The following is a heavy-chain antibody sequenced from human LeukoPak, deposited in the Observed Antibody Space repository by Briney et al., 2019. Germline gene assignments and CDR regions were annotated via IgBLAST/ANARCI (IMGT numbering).Heavy chain of an antibody. J-gene: IGHJ4*02. CDR1: GGSFNDYY. V-gene: IGHV4-34*01. Sequence: SETLSLTCAVYGGSFNDYYWNWIRQPPGKGLEWIGEINLRGSTTYNPSLKSRVTISLDESKNQFSLKLSSVTAADTAVYYCARGFTRAFDYWGQGTLVTVSS. CDR3: ARGFTRAFDY. D-gene: IGHD2-2*01. CDR2: INLRGST.